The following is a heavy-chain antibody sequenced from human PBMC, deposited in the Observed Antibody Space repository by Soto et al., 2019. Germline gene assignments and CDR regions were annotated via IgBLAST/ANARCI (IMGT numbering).Heavy chain of an antibody. J-gene: IGHJ4*02. CDR1: GDSINNRSYY. Sequence: SETLSLTCTVTGDSINNRSYYWGWIRQPPGKGLEWIGRIYDSGMTYNNPSLKSRVSMSVDTSKNQFSLTLRSVTAAATALYSCARQRTSVVTQAYFDSWGQGSLVTVSS. CDR2: IYDSGMT. V-gene: IGHV4-39*01. D-gene: IGHD2-21*02. CDR3: ARQRTSVVTQAYFDS.